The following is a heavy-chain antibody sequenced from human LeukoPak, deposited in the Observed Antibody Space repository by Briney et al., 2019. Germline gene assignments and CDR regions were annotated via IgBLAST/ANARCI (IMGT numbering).Heavy chain of an antibody. J-gene: IGHJ4*02. V-gene: IGHV3-11*04. D-gene: IGHD5-24*01. Sequence: PGGSLRLSCAASGFTFSDYYMSWIRQAPGKGLGVVSYISSSGSTIYYADSVKGRFTISRDNAKNSLYLQMNSLRSEDTAVYYCASKRWLQKYPLHNWGQGTLVTVSS. CDR2: ISSSGSTI. CDR3: ASKRWLQKYPLHN. CDR1: GFTFSDYY.